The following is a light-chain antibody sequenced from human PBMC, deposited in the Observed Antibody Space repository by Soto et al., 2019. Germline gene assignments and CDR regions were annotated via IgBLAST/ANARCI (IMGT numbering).Light chain of an antibody. J-gene: IGLJ1*01. CDR2: DVS. V-gene: IGLV2-11*01. CDR1: SSDVGGYNF. Sequence: QSALTQPRSVSGSPGQSVTISCTGTSSDVGGYNFVSWYQQHPGKAPKLMIYDVSKRPSGVPDRFSGSKSGHTASLTISGLQAEDEADYYCCSYAGSYTWGFGTGTKLTVL. CDR3: CSYAGSYTWG.